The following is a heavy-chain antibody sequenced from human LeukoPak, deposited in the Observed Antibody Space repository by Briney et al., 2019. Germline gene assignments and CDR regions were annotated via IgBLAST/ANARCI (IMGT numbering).Heavy chain of an antibody. J-gene: IGHJ5*02. CDR2: IIPILGIA. D-gene: IGHD3-10*01. CDR3: AASITMVRGVLDP. V-gene: IGHV1-69*04. CDR1: GGTFSSYA. Sequence: SVKVSCKASGGTFSSYAISWVRQAPGQGLEWMGRIIPILGIANYAQKFQGRVTITADKSTSTAYMELSGLRSEDTAVYYCAASITMVRGVLDPWGQGTLVTVSS.